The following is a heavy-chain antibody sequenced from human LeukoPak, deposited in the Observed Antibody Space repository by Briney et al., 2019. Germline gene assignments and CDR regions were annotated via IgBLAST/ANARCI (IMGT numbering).Heavy chain of an antibody. J-gene: IGHJ4*02. CDR2: ISAYNGNT. CDR3: ARDSSLLTGVAIDY. CDR1: GYTFTSYG. V-gene: IGHV1-18*01. D-gene: IGHD3-3*01. Sequence: ASVKVSCKASGYTFTSYGISWVRQAPGQGLEWMGWISAYNGNTNYAQKFQGRVTMTTETSTRTAYTEVRSLRSDDTAVYYCARDSSLLTGVAIDYWGQGTLVTVSS.